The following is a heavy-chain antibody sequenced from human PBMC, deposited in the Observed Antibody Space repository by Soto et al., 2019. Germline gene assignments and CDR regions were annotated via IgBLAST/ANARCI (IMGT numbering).Heavy chain of an antibody. CDR1: GFTFSSYG. CDR2: ISSSSSYI. J-gene: IGHJ4*02. D-gene: IGHD3-9*01. Sequence: GGSLRLSCAASGFTFSSYGMNWVRQAPGKGLEWVSSISSSSSYIYYADSVKGRFTISRDNAKNSLYLQMNSLRAEDTAVYYCAREAKGGDYDILTGPFDYWGQGTLVTVSS. CDR3: AREAKGGDYDILTGPFDY. V-gene: IGHV3-21*01.